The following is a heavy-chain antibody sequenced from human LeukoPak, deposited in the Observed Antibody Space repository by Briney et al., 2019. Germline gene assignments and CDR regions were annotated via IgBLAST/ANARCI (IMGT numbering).Heavy chain of an antibody. Sequence: SETLSLTCAVSGGSISTYYWSWVRQPPGKGLEWIGYIFHSGTTNYNLSLKSRVTISLDTSKSQFSLRLSSVTAADTAVYYCGLGDTYYNGMDVWGQGTTVTVSS. J-gene: IGHJ6*02. CDR2: IFHSGTT. CDR3: GLGDTYYNGMDV. V-gene: IGHV4-59*01. D-gene: IGHD3-9*01. CDR1: GGSISTYY.